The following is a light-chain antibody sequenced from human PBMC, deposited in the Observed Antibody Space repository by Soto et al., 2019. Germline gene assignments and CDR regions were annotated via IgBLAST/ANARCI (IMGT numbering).Light chain of an antibody. CDR1: QIFDSRY. V-gene: IGKV3-20*01. Sequence: EIVLTHSPGTLSLSPGERATLSCRASQIFDSRYLAWYQQKRGQAPRLLIYAASSRATGVPDRFSGSGSGTDFTLTIRRLEPEDFAVYYCQQYDSTVWTFGQGTKVDI. CDR2: AAS. CDR3: QQYDSTVWT. J-gene: IGKJ1*01.